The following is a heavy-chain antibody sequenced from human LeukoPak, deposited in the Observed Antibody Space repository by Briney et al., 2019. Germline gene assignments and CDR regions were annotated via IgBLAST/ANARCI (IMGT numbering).Heavy chain of an antibody. Sequence: SETLSLTCTVSGGSISSYYWSWIRQPPGKGLEWIGYIYSSGSTNYNPSLKSRVTMSVDTSKNQFSLKLSSVTAADTAVYYCARVVSSSYYFDYWGQGTLVTVSS. D-gene: IGHD6-6*01. CDR2: IYSSGST. CDR1: GGSISSYY. V-gene: IGHV4-59*01. CDR3: ARVVSSSYYFDY. J-gene: IGHJ4*02.